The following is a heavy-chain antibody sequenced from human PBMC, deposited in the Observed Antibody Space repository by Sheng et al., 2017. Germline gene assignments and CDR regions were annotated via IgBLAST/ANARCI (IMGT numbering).Heavy chain of an antibody. CDR1: GFTFSSYA. Sequence: EVQLVESGGGLVQPGGSLRLSCAASGFTFSSYAMSWVRQAPGKGLEWVSAISGSGGSTYYADSVKGRFTISRDNSKNTLYLQMNSLRAEDTAVYYCAPKVGSGSYYNVPLDYWGQGTLVTVSS. J-gene: IGHJ4*02. CDR3: APKVGSGSYYNVPLDY. D-gene: IGHD3-10*01. V-gene: IGHV3-23*04. CDR2: ISGSGGST.